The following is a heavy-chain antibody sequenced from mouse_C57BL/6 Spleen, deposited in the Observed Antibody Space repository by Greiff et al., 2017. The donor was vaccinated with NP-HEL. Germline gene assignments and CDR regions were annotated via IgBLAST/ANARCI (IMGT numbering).Heavy chain of an antibody. V-gene: IGHV1-64*01. CDR2: IHPNSGST. D-gene: IGHD2-3*01. J-gene: IGHJ2*01. CDR1: GYTFTSYW. CDR3: ARSGWLLLDY. Sequence: QVQLQQPGAELVKPGASVKLSCKASGYTFTSYWMHWVKQRPGQGLEWIGMIHPNSGSTNYNEKFKSKATLTVDKSSSTAYMQLRSLTSEDSAVYYCARSGWLLLDYWGQGTTLTVSS.